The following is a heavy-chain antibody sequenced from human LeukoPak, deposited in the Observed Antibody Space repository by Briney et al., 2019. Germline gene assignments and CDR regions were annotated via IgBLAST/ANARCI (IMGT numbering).Heavy chain of an antibody. V-gene: IGHV1-46*01. J-gene: IGHJ3*02. Sequence: EASVKVSCKASGYTFTSYYMHWVRQAPGQGLEWMGIINPSGGSTSYAQKFQGRVTTTRDTSTSTVYMELSSLRSEDTAVYYCARDRTVGHDAFDIWGQGTMVTVSS. CDR2: INPSGGST. CDR3: ARDRTVGHDAFDI. CDR1: GYTFTSYY. D-gene: IGHD2-8*02.